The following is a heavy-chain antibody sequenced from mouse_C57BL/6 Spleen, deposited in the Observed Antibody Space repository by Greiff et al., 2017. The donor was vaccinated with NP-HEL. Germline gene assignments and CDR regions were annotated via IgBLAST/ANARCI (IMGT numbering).Heavy chain of an antibody. D-gene: IGHD1-1*01. CDR1: GYTFTSYW. J-gene: IGHJ2*01. CDR2: IYPGSGST. Sequence: VKLQQPGAELVKPGASVKMSCKASGYTFTSYWITWVKQRPGQGLEWIGDIYPGSGSTNYNEKFKSKATLTVDTSSSTAYMQLSSLTSEDSAVYYCARSPFITTVVATDYWGQGTTLTVSS. CDR3: ARSPFITTVVATDY. V-gene: IGHV1-55*01.